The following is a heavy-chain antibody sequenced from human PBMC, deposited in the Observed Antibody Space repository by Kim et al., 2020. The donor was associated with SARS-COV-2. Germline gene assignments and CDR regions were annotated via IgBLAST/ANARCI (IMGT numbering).Heavy chain of an antibody. V-gene: IGHV3-73*01. CDR2: IRSKANSYAK. CDR3: TRTPWAFDI. Sequence: GGSLRLSCAASGFTFSGSAMHWVRQASGKGLEWVGRIRSKANSYAKAYAASVKGRFTIARDDSKNTAYLQMNSLKTEDTAVYYCTRTPWAFDIWGQGTMVTVSS. CDR1: GFTFSGSA. J-gene: IGHJ3*02.